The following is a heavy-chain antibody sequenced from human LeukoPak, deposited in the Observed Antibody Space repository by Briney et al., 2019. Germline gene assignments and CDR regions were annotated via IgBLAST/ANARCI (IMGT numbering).Heavy chain of an antibody. CDR1: GFTFSSYS. J-gene: IGHJ6*02. V-gene: IGHV3-21*01. CDR3: ARATMVRTSYYYGMDV. Sequence: PGGSLRLSCAASGFTFSSYSMNWVRQAPGKGLEWVSSMSSSSCYIYYADSVKGRFTISRDNAKNSLYLQMNSLRAEETAVYYCARATMVRTSYYYGMDVWGQGTTVTVSS. CDR2: MSSSSCYI. D-gene: IGHD3-10*01.